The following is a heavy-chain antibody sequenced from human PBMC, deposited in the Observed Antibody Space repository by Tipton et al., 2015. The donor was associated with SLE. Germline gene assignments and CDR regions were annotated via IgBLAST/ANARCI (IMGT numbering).Heavy chain of an antibody. D-gene: IGHD3-22*01. CDR3: ARGGIYHDYSGNFDY. J-gene: IGHJ4*02. Sequence: TLSLTCTVSGDSINSYHWSWIRQPPGKGLEWIGYISYSGSINYNPSLKSRVTMSVDTSKNQFSLRLSSVTTADTAVYYCARGGIYHDYSGNFDYWGQGTLVSASS. CDR1: GDSINSYH. V-gene: IGHV4-59*01. CDR2: ISYSGSI.